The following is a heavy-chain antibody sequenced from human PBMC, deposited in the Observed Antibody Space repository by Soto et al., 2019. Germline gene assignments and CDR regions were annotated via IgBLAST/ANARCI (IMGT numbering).Heavy chain of an antibody. CDR3: ARGGGDYDFWSGYSNYFDY. CDR2: IYYSGST. J-gene: IGHJ4*02. Sequence: SETLSLTCTVSGGSISSGGYYWSWIRQHPGKGLEWIGYIYYSGSTYYNPSLKSRVTISVDTSKNQFSLKLSSVTAADTAVYYCARGGGDYDFWSGYSNYFDYWGQGTLVTVSS. D-gene: IGHD3-3*01. CDR1: GGSISSGGYY. V-gene: IGHV4-31*03.